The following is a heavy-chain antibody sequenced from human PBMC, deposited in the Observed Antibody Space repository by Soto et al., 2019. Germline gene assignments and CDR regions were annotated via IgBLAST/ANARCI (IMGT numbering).Heavy chain of an antibody. Sequence: SGGSLRLSCSASGFTFSSYAMHWVCQAPGKGLEYVSAISSNGGSTYYADSVKGRFTISRDNSKNTLYLQMSSLRAEDTAVYYCVKSITIFGVVQVGMDVWGQGTTVTVSS. CDR1: GFTFSSYA. CDR2: ISSNGGST. CDR3: VKSITIFGVVQVGMDV. V-gene: IGHV3-64D*06. D-gene: IGHD3-3*01. J-gene: IGHJ6*02.